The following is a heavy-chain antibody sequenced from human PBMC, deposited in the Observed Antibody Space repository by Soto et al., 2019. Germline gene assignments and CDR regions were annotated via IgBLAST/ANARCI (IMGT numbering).Heavy chain of an antibody. CDR2: IRSKAYDGAP. V-gene: IGHV3-49*03. CDR1: GFTFGDYS. J-gene: IGHJ4*02. Sequence: PGGSLRLSCSASGFTFGDYSMSWFRQAPGKGLEWVGLIRSKAYDGAPEYAASVRGRFTISRDDSNNIAYLRMSSLKTEDTAVYYCARPGVEMATISYFDSWGQGTLVTVSS. CDR3: ARPGVEMATISYFDS. D-gene: IGHD5-12*01.